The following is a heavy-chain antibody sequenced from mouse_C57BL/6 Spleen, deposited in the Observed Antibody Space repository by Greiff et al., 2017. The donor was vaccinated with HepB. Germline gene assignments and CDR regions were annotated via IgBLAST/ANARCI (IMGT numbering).Heavy chain of an antibody. D-gene: IGHD1-1*01. CDR1: GFTFSSYA. CDR2: ISSGGDYI. J-gene: IGHJ4*01. CDR3: TREDYCCSSYGYYAMDY. V-gene: IGHV5-9-1*02. Sequence: EVKLVESGEGLVKPGGSLKLSCAASGFTFSSYAMSWVRQTPEERLEWVAYISSGGDYIYYADTVKGRFTISRDNARNTLYLQMSSLKSEDIAMYYCTREDYCCSSYGYYAMDYWGQGTSVTVSS.